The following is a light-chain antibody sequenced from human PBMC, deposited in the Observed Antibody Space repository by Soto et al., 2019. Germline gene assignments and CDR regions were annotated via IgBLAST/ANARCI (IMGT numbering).Light chain of an antibody. CDR3: QQYGNSRT. V-gene: IGKV3-20*01. CDR2: EAS. Sequence: EIVLTQSPGTLSLSPGERATLSCRASQSVYSNYLTWFQQKPGQATRLLIYEASSRATGIPDRFSGSGSGTDFTLTISRLEPEDFAVYYCQQYGNSRTFGQGTKVEIK. J-gene: IGKJ1*01. CDR1: QSVYSNY.